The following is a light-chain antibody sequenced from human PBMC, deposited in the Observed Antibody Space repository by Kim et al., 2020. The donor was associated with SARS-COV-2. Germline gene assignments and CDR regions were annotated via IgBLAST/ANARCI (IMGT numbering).Light chain of an antibody. J-gene: IGLJ2*01. CDR3: NSRDSNDYVV. CDR2: GKN. CDR1: SLRSYY. V-gene: IGLV3-19*01. Sequence: VALGQTVRITCQGDSLRSYYATWYQQKPGQAPIPVIYGKNNRPSGLPDRFSGSSSGNTASLTITGTQAGDEADYYCNSRDSNDYVVFGGGTQLTVL.